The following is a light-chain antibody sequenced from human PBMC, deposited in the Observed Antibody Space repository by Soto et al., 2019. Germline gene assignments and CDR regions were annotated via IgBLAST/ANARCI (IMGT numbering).Light chain of an antibody. Sequence: EIVLTQSPATLSLSPGERATLSCRASQSVSSHLAWYQHKPGQAPRLLMYDTSNRATGIPARFSGSGSGTDFTLPISSLEPEDFAVYYCQQRVNWPLTFGGGTKVEI. J-gene: IGKJ4*01. CDR3: QQRVNWPLT. CDR1: QSVSSH. V-gene: IGKV3-11*01. CDR2: DTS.